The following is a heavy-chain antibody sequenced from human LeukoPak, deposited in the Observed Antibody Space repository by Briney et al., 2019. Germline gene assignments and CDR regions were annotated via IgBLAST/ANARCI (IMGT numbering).Heavy chain of an antibody. J-gene: IGHJ4*02. V-gene: IGHV3-30-3*01. CDR3: ARDLYNSSWSYYFDS. CDR1: GFTFSSYP. Sequence: GGSLRLSCAASGFTFSSYPMHWVRQAPGKGLEWVAVISYDGSNKYFADSVKGRFTIFRDNSKNTLYLQMNTLRPEDTAVYYCARDLYNSSWSYYFDSWGQGTLVTVSS. CDR2: ISYDGSNK. D-gene: IGHD6-13*01.